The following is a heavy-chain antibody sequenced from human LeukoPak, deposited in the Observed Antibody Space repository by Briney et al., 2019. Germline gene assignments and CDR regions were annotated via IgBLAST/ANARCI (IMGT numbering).Heavy chain of an antibody. J-gene: IGHJ3*01. D-gene: IGHD1-26*01. CDR1: GYIFSTYF. CDR2: INPNGVTT. CDR3: ARDPANGRPDPFDL. Sequence: ASVKVSCKASGYIFSTYFIHWVRQAPGQGLEWMGDINPNGVTTTYAQKFQGRLTMTRDTSTGTVYVELSSLRSEDTAVYYCARDPANGRPDPFDLWGQGTEVTVSS. V-gene: IGHV1-46*01.